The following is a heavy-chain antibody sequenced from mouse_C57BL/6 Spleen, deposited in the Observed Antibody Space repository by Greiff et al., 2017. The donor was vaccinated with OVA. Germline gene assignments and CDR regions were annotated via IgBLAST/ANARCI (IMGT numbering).Heavy chain of an antibody. CDR2: ISYDGSN. CDR3: ARGGYYGSGLHWYFDV. J-gene: IGHJ1*03. Sequence: EVQVVESGPGLVKPSQSLSLTCSVTGFSITSGYYWNWIRQFPGNKLEWMGYISYDGSNNYNPSLKNRISITRDTSKNQFFLKLNSVTTEDTATYYCARGGYYGSGLHWYFDVWGTGTTVTVSS. V-gene: IGHV3-6*01. CDR1: GFSITSGYY. D-gene: IGHD1-1*01.